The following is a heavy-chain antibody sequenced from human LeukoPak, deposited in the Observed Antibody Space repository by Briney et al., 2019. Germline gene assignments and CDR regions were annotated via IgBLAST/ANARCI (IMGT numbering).Heavy chain of an antibody. CDR3: AKSIVDSGWLFDY. Sequence: PGRSLRLSCAASGFTFSSYAMHWVRQAPGKGLEWVAVISYDGSNKYYADSVKGQFTISRDNSKNTLYLQMNSLRAEDTAVYYCAKSIVDSGWLFDYWGQGTLVTVSS. D-gene: IGHD6-19*01. J-gene: IGHJ4*02. CDR2: ISYDGSNK. CDR1: GFTFSSYA. V-gene: IGHV3-30-3*02.